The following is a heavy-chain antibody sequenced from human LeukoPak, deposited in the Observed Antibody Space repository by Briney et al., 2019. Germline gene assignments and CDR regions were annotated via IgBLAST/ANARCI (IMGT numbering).Heavy chain of an antibody. CDR2: IRGSGGGT. CDR1: GLTFSNYG. V-gene: IGHV3-23*01. J-gene: IGHJ4*02. CDR3: VKARMPHCGTDCLES. Sequence: GESLRLSCAASGLTFSNYGMSWVRQAPGKGLEWVSVIRGSGGGTYYADSVKGRFTISRDNSKNTVYLQMNSLRAEDTAVYYCVKARMPHCGTDCLESWGQGTLVTVSS. D-gene: IGHD2-21*02.